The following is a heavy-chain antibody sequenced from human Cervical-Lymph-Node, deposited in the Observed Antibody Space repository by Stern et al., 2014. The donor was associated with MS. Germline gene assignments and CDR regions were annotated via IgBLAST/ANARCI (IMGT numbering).Heavy chain of an antibody. CDR1: AGSINSHY. D-gene: IGHD4-23*01. Sequence: QVQLQESGPGLVKPSETLSLSCSVSAGSINSHYWSWLRQPPGKGLEWIGYIYYNGKTNSNPSLESRVSISVDTSKNHISLSLTSVTAADTAVYYCARDRTVAEVFYYYGFDVWGPGTTVTVSS. V-gene: IGHV4-59*11. CDR3: ARDRTVAEVFYYYGFDV. J-gene: IGHJ6*02. CDR2: IYYNGKT.